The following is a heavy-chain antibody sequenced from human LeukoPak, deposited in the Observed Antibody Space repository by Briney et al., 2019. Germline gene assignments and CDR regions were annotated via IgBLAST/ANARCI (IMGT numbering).Heavy chain of an antibody. V-gene: IGHV1-18*01. J-gene: IGHJ3*02. CDR2: ISAYNGNT. Sequence: GSSVKVSCKASGGTFSSYAISWVRQAPGQGLEWMGWISAYNGNTNYAQKLQGRVTMTTDTSTSTAYMELRSLRSDDTAVYYCARDAVPDAAFDIWGQGTMVTVSS. CDR3: ARDAVPDAAFDI. CDR1: GGTFSSYA.